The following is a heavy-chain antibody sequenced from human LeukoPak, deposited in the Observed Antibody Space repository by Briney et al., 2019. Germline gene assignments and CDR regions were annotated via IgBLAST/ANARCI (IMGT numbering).Heavy chain of an antibody. CDR3: AKERGGQDWDFDL. CDR1: GLXFNDND. J-gene: IGHJ2*01. CDR2: IWDDGSNK. Sequence: GGSLRLSCAASGLXFNDNDMDWVRQAPGKGLEWVAVIWDDGSNKYYAESVKGRFTISRDISKNMLYLQMNSLRVEDTAVYYCAKERGGQDWDFDLWGRGTLVTVSS. D-gene: IGHD3-10*01. V-gene: IGHV3-33*06.